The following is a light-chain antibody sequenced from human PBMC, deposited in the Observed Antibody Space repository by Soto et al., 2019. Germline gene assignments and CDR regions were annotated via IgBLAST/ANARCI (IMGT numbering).Light chain of an antibody. CDR1: QSVSSSY. CDR3: QQYGSSLSIT. Sequence: ELVLTQSPGTLSLSPGERVTLSCRASQSVSSSYLSWYQQKPGQAPRLLIYGASSRATGIPDRFSGSGSGTDFTLTISRLEPEDFAVYYCQQYGSSLSITFGQGTRLAIK. J-gene: IGKJ5*01. V-gene: IGKV3-20*01. CDR2: GAS.